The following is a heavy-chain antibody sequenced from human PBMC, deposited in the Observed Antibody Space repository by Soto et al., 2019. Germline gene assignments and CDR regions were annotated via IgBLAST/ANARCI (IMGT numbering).Heavy chain of an antibody. CDR2: IHNSGIP. CDR1: GGSISSHDYY. V-gene: IGHV4-31*03. Sequence: SETLSLTCTASGGSISSHDYYWSWMRQHPARGLEWIGYIHNSGIPYYSPSLRSRVTISVDTSQNQVSLELRSVTAADTAVYYCAGKPNALYYFDFWGQGTLVTVSS. J-gene: IGHJ4*02. CDR3: AGKPNALYYFDF. D-gene: IGHD2-8*01.